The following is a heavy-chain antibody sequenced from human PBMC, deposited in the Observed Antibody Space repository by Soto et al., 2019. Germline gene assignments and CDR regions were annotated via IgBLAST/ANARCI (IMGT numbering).Heavy chain of an antibody. CDR1: GAWISWGGYY. CDR2: IYYSGST. J-gene: IGHJ5*02. V-gene: IGHV4-31*03. Sequence: TLSLACSVCGAWISWGGYYWSWIRQHPGKGLEWIGYIYYSGSTYYNPSLKSRVTISVDTSKNQFSLKLSSVTAADTAVYYCARSIDPWGQGTLVTVS. CDR3: ARSIDP.